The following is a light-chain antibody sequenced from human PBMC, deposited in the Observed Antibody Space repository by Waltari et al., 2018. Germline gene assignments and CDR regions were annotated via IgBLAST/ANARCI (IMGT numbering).Light chain of an antibody. CDR3: QQYNHWPPIT. Sequence: ETLMTQSPATLSVSPGERATLSCRASQSVSSNLAWYQQKPGQALRLLIYDASTRAPSTPARFRGSGSGTEFALTISSLQSEDSAVYYCQQYNHWPPITFGQGTRLEIK. V-gene: IGKV3-15*01. CDR1: QSVSSN. J-gene: IGKJ5*01. CDR2: DAS.